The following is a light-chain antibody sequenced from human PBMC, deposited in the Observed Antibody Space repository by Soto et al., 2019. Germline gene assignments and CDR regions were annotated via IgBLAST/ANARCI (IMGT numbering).Light chain of an antibody. CDR3: QQYDFSPPWT. CDR2: GAS. CDR1: QSISSSY. V-gene: IGKV3-20*01. Sequence: EIVLTQSPGTLSLSPGERATLSCRASQSISSSYLAWYQQKPGQAPRLLIYGASNRATGIPDRFSGSGSGTDFTLTISRLEPGDFGVYYCQQYDFSPPWTFGQGTKVEVK. J-gene: IGKJ1*01.